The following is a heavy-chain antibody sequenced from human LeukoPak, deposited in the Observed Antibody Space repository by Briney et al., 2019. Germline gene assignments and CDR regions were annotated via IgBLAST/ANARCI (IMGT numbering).Heavy chain of an antibody. CDR1: GGSFSGYY. D-gene: IGHD4-17*01. Sequence: SETLSLTCAVYGGSFSGYYWSWIRQPPGKGLEWIGEINHSGSTNYNPSLKSRVTISVDTSKNQFSLKLSSVTAADTAVYYCARVDAFDYGDYVSYLDYWGQGTLVTVSS. V-gene: IGHV4-34*01. J-gene: IGHJ4*02. CDR2: INHSGST. CDR3: ARVDAFDYGDYVSYLDY.